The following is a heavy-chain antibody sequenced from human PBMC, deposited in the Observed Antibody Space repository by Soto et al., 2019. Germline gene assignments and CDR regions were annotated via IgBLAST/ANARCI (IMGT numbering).Heavy chain of an antibody. Sequence: RLSCASSGFTFSDYYMIWIRQAPGKGLEWVSYISSSGSTIYYADSVKGRFTISRDNSKNSLYLQMNSLRAEDTAVYYCARYYGSGSSYYYYYGMDVWGQGTTVTVSS. CDR1: GFTFSDYY. CDR3: ARYYGSGSSYYYYYGMDV. J-gene: IGHJ6*01. D-gene: IGHD3-10*01. V-gene: IGHV3-11*01. CDR2: ISSSGSTI.